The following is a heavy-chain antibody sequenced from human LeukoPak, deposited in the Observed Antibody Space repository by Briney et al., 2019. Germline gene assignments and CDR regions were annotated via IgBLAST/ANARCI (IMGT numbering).Heavy chain of an antibody. Sequence: GGSLRLSCAASGFTFSGYGMSWVRQAPGKGLKWVSAISGSGGSTYYADSVKGRITISRDNSKNTLYLQMNSLRAEDTAVYYCAKGSVVITLPFDYWGQGTLVTVSS. D-gene: IGHD3-22*01. CDR2: ISGSGGST. CDR1: GFTFSGYG. CDR3: AKGSVVITLPFDY. V-gene: IGHV3-23*01. J-gene: IGHJ4*02.